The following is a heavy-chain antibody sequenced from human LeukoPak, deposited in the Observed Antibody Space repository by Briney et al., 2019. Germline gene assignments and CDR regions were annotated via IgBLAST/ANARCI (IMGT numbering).Heavy chain of an antibody. CDR2: IYYSGST. J-gene: IGHJ2*01. V-gene: IGHV4-59*01. CDR3: AGSRVVVTAIANWYFDL. Sequence: SETLSLNRTVSGGSISSYYWSWIRQPPGKGLEWIGYIYYSGSTNYNPSLKSRVTISVDTSKNQFSLKLSSVTAADTAVYYCAGSRVVVTAIANWYFDLWGRGTLVTVSS. CDR1: GGSISSYY. D-gene: IGHD2-21*02.